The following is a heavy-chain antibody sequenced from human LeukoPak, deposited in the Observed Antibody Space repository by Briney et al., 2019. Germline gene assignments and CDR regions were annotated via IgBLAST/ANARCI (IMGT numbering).Heavy chain of an antibody. CDR2: IYYSGST. CDR3: ARASILWWWGLDY. J-gene: IGHJ4*02. V-gene: IGHV4-30-4*08. D-gene: IGHD2-21*01. CDR1: GGSISSGDYY. Sequence: SETLSLTCTVSGGSISSGDYYWSWIRQPPGKGLKWIGYIYYSGSTYYNPSLKSRVTISVDTSKNQFSLKLSSVTAADTAVYYCARASILWWWGLDYWGQGTLVTVSS.